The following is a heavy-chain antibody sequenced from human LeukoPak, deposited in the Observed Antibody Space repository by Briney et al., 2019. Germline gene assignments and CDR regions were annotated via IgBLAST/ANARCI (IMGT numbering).Heavy chain of an antibody. CDR3: ARSYYYDSSARGGNWFDP. CDR1: GGSISSYY. J-gene: IGHJ5*02. Sequence: PSETLSLTCTVSGGSISSYYWSWIRQPAGKGLEWIGRIYTSGSTNYNPSLKSRVTMSVDTSKNQFSLKPSSVTAADTAVYYCARSYYYDSSARGGNWFDPWGQGTLVTVSS. CDR2: IYTSGST. V-gene: IGHV4-4*07. D-gene: IGHD3-22*01.